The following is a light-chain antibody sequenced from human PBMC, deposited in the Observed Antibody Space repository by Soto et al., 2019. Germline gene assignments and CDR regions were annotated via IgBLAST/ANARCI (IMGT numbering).Light chain of an antibody. CDR1: QGIGNT. J-gene: IGKJ4*01. V-gene: IGKV3-15*01. CDR2: AAS. CDR3: KHYVNWPLT. Sequence: EIVITQSPATLSVSPGEGASVYPSASQGIGNTLAWYQQKPGQTPRLLIYAASIRATGAPARFSGSGSGTDFTLTINSLQSEDFAVYYCKHYVNWPLTFGGGTKVDIK.